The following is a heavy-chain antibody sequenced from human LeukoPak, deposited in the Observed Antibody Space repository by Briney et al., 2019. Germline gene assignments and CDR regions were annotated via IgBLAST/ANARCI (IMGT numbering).Heavy chain of an antibody. Sequence: PGGSLRLSCVASGFSFSNYWMSWVRQAPGKGLEWVANMKQDESKTYYVDSVKSRFTISRDNAKNSLYLQINSLRAEDTAVYYCARDASLYCSGNDCYWAFDRWGQGTLVTVSS. CDR1: GFSFSNYW. CDR3: ARDASLYCSGNDCYWAFDR. V-gene: IGHV3-7*01. D-gene: IGHD2-2*01. CDR2: MKQDESKT. J-gene: IGHJ5*02.